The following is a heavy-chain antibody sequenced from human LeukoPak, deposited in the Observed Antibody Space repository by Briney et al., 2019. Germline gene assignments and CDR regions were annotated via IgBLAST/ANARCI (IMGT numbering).Heavy chain of an antibody. CDR2: IYTSGST. CDR3: ARDVVAAAGTWDY. J-gene: IGHJ4*02. CDR1: GGSISNYY. D-gene: IGHD6-13*01. V-gene: IGHV4-4*07. Sequence: SETLSLTCTVSGGSISNYYWSWIRQPPGKGLEWIGRIYTSGSTNYNPSLKSRLTMSVDTSKNQFSLKLGSVTAADTAVYYCARDVVAAAGTWDYWGQGTLVTVSS.